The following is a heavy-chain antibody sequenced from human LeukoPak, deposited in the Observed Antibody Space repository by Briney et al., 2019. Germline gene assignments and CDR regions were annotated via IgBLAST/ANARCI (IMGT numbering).Heavy chain of an antibody. J-gene: IGHJ1*01. CDR3: ARDGVGYYDSSGYYYFQH. Sequence: AAVKVSCKASGYTFTGYYMHWVRQAPGQGLEWMGSINSDNADKNYAQNFQGRVTMTRDTSISTAYMEQSRLRSDDTAVYYCARDGVGYYDSSGYYYFQHWGQGTLVTVS. V-gene: IGHV1-2*02. CDR1: GYTFTGYY. D-gene: IGHD3-22*01. CDR2: INSDNADK.